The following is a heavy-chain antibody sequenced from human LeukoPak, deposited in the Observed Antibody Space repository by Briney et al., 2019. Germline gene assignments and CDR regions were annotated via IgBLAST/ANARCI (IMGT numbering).Heavy chain of an antibody. D-gene: IGHD6-19*01. Sequence: SGGSLRLSCAASGFTVSSNYMSWVRQAPGKGLEWVSVIYSGGSTYYADSVKGRFTISRDNSKNTLYLQMNSLKAEDTAVYYCARDQGAVAGVFDYWGQGTLVTVSS. CDR2: IYSGGST. V-gene: IGHV3-66*01. CDR1: GFTVSSNY. J-gene: IGHJ4*02. CDR3: ARDQGAVAGVFDY.